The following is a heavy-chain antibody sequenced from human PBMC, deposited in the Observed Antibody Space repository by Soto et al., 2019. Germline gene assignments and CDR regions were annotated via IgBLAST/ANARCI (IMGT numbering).Heavy chain of an antibody. J-gene: IGHJ6*01. V-gene: IGHV1-58*01. CDR3: AADSPGSSSSWYRHYYYGMDV. D-gene: IGHD6-13*01. CDR1: GFTFTSSA. Sequence: GASVKVSCKASGFTFTSSAVQWVRQARGQRLEWIGWIVVGSGSTNYAQKFQERVTITRDMSTSTAYMELSSLRSEDTAVYYCAADSPGSSSSWYRHYYYGMDVWGQGTTVTVSS. CDR2: IVVGSGST.